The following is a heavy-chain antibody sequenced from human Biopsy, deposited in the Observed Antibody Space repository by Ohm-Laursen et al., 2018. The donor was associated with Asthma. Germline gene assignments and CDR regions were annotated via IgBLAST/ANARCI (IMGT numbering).Heavy chain of an antibody. V-gene: IGHV1-46*01. CDR3: ARAFVESAAFDY. J-gene: IGHJ4*02. CDR2: INPSGGST. Sequence: ASVKVSCKTSGYTFTSYYIHWVRQAPGQGLEWMGIINPSGGSTSYPQKFQGRVTMTRDTSTSTVYMELSSLSSEDTAVYYCARAFVESAAFDYWGQGTLVTVSS. CDR1: GYTFTSYY. D-gene: IGHD2/OR15-2a*01.